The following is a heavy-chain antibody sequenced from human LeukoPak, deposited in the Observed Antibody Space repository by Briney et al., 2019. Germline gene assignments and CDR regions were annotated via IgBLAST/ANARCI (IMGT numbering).Heavy chain of an antibody. Sequence: SETLSLTCTVSGGSISSYYWSWIRQPAGKGLEWIGRIYTSGSTNYNPSLKSRVTMSVDTSKNQFSLKLSSVTAADTAVYYCARESLLWFGELLRGAFDIWGQGTMVTVSS. CDR1: GGSISSYY. CDR2: IYTSGST. D-gene: IGHD3-10*01. V-gene: IGHV4-4*07. J-gene: IGHJ3*02. CDR3: ARESLLWFGELLRGAFDI.